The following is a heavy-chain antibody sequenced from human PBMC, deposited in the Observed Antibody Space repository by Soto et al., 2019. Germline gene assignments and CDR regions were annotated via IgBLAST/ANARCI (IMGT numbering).Heavy chain of an antibody. CDR1: AGSISSSNW. D-gene: IGHD6-6*01. J-gene: IGHJ4*02. V-gene: IGHV4-4*02. CDR3: ARDPRYSSSTLDY. CDR2: IYHSGST. Sequence: PSESLSLTCSVSAGSISSSNWWSWVRQPPGKGLEWIGEIYHSGSTNYNPSLKSRVTISVDKSKNQFSLKLSSVTAADTAVYYCARDPRYSSSTLDYWGQGTLVTVSS.